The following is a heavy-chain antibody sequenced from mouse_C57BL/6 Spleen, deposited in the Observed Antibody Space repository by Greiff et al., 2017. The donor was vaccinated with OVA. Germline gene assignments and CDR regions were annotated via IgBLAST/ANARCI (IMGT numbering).Heavy chain of an antibody. D-gene: IGHD2-3*01. CDR1: GFTFSSYA. J-gene: IGHJ2*01. CDR3: ARETDGYYVDY. CDR2: ISDGGSYT. V-gene: IGHV5-4*01. Sequence: EVHLVESGGGLVKPGGSLKLSCAASGFTFSSYAMSWVRQTPEKRLEWVATISDGGSYTYYPDNVKGRFTISRDNAKNNLYLQMSHLKSEDTAMYYCARETDGYYVDYWGQGTTLTVSS.